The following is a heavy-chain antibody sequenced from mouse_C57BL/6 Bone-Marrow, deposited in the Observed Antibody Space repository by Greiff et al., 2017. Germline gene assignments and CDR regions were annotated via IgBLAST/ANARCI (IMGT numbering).Heavy chain of an antibody. Sequence: VRLQGSGPELLKPGASVKISCKASGSTFTASYITWVKQRPGKGLEWIGWFFPGSGSTYYNEKFKGKATLTVDKSSSTAYMLLSSLTSEDSAVYFCARSDDGFAYWGQGTLVTVSA. CDR2: FFPGSGST. CDR1: GSTFTASY. CDR3: ARSDDGFAY. J-gene: IGHJ3*01. V-gene: IGHV1-75*01.